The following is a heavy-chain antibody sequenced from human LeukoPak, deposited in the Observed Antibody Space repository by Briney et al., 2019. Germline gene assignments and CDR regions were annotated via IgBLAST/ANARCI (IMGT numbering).Heavy chain of an antibody. Sequence: PGRSLRLSCAASGFTFSSYAMHWVRQAPGKGLEWVAVISYDGSNKYYADSVKGRFTISRDNAKNSLYLQMNSLRAEDTAVYYCASNDYGDYWGQGTLVTVSS. CDR2: ISYDGSNK. J-gene: IGHJ4*02. D-gene: IGHD2-8*01. CDR3: ASNDYGDY. CDR1: GFTFSSYA. V-gene: IGHV3-30*04.